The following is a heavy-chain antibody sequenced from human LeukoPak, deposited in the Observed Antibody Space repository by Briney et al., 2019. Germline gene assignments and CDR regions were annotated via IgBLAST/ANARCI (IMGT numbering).Heavy chain of an antibody. V-gene: IGHV1-8*01. CDR2: MNPNSGNT. D-gene: IGHD2-2*01. J-gene: IGHJ6*02. Sequence: GASVKVSCKASGYTFTSYDINWVRQATGQGLEWMGWMNPNSGNTGYAQKFQGRATMTRNTSISTAYMELSSLRSEDTAVYYCARSVVPAAIYYGMDVWGQGTTVTVSS. CDR1: GYTFTSYD. CDR3: ARSVVPAAIYYGMDV.